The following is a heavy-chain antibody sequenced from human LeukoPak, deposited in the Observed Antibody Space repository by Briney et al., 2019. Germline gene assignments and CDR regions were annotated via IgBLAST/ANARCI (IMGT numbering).Heavy chain of an antibody. CDR1: GGSIGSYL. V-gene: IGHV4-4*07. Sequence: SETLSLTCTVSGGSIGSYLWTWIRQPAGKGLEWIGRIYTGGSTNYNPSLKSRVTMSVDTSKNQFSLKLSSVTAADTAVYFCARMRTVAGTGGYYFDYWGQGILVTVSS. D-gene: IGHD6-19*01. CDR3: ARMRTVAGTGGYYFDY. J-gene: IGHJ4*02. CDR2: IYTGGST.